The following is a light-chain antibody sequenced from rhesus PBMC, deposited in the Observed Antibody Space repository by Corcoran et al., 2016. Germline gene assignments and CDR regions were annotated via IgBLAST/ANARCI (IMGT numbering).Light chain of an antibody. CDR3: QQRNNYPLT. V-gene: IGKV1-25*01. CDR2: VAS. CDR1: QDINSC. J-gene: IGKJ4*01. Sequence: DIQMTQSPSSLSASVGDRVTITCRASQDINSCIAWYQQKPGKAPKLLIYVASTLQSGVPSRFSGGGSRQDFHLTISSLQPEDFAAYYCQQRNNYPLTFGGGTKVELK.